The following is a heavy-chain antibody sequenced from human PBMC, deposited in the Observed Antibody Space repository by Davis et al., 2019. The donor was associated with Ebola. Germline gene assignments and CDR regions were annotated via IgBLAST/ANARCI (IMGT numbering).Heavy chain of an antibody. CDR1: GYTFTSYA. D-gene: IGHD5-12*01. Sequence: ASVKVSCKASGYTFTSYAMHWVRQAPGQRLEWMGWINAGNGNTKYSQKFQGRVTITRDTFASTAYMELSSLRSEDTAVYYCARDSWLRYAIDIWGQGTMVTVSS. V-gene: IGHV1-3*01. CDR2: INAGNGNT. CDR3: ARDSWLRYAIDI. J-gene: IGHJ3*02.